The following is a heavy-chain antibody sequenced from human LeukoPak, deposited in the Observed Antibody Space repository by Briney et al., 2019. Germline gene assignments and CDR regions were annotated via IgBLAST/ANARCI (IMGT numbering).Heavy chain of an antibody. CDR1: GFTFSSYA. CDR2: ISGSGGST. CDR3: AKDRAAASFVFDY. J-gene: IGHJ4*02. D-gene: IGHD6-13*01. Sequence: PGGSLRLSCAASGFTFSSYAKSWVRQAPGKGLEWVSAISGSGGSTYYADSVKGRFTISRDNSKNTLYLQMNSLRAEDTAVYYCAKDRAAASFVFDYWGQGTLVTVSS. V-gene: IGHV3-23*01.